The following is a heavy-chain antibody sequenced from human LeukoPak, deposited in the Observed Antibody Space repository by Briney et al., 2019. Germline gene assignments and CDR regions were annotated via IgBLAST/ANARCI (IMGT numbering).Heavy chain of an antibody. J-gene: IGHJ4*02. V-gene: IGHV3-11*06. CDR2: ISSSSSYT. CDR1: GFTFSDYY. D-gene: IGHD5-12*01. CDR3: AREVRGYSGYDLFDS. Sequence: GGSLRLSCAASGFTFSDYYMSWIRQAPGKGLEWVSYISSSSSYTNYADSVKGRFTISRDNAKNSLYLQMNSLRAEDTAVYYCAREVRGYSGYDLFDSWGQGILVTVSS.